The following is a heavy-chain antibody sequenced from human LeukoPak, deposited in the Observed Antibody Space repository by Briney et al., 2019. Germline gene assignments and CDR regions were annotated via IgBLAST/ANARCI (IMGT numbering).Heavy chain of an antibody. CDR3: AKDSGYRQLRAEFFHD. CDR1: GFSFDDYA. CDR2: ISGDGGPT. Sequence: GGSLRLSCAASGFSFDDYAMHWVRQVPGKGLEWVSLISGDGGPTDYIESVKGRFTISRDNNRKSLYLQMNSLRTEDTALYFCAKDSGYRQLRAEFFHDWGQGTLVTVSS. J-gene: IGHJ1*01. D-gene: IGHD6-13*01. V-gene: IGHV3-43*02.